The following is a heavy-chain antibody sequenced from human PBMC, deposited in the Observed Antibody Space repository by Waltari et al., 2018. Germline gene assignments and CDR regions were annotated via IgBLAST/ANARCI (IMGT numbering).Heavy chain of an antibody. V-gene: IGHV4-38-2*02. CDR2: IYHSGSN. J-gene: IGHJ4*02. CDR3: ARGETTVPFDY. Sequence: QVQLQESGPGLVKPSETLSLTCTVSGYSISSGYYWGWIRQPPGKGLEWIGSIYHSGSNYYNPSLKSRVTISVDTSKNQFSLKLSSVTAADTAVYYCARGETTVPFDYWGRGTLVTVSS. D-gene: IGHD4-17*01. CDR1: GYSISSGYY.